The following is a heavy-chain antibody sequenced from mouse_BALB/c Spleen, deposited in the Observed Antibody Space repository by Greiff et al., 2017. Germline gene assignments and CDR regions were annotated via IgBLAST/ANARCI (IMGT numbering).Heavy chain of an antibody. CDR2: ISSGGSYT. Sequence: EVQLVESGGGLVKPGGSLKLSCAASGFTFSSYAMSWVRQSPEKRLEWVAEISSGGSYTYYPDTVTGRFTISRDNAKNTLYLEMSSLRSEDTAMYYCARGNDGTHWYFDVWGAGTTVTVSS. D-gene: IGHD2-12*01. CDR1: GFTFSSYA. J-gene: IGHJ1*01. V-gene: IGHV5-9-4*01. CDR3: ARGNDGTHWYFDV.